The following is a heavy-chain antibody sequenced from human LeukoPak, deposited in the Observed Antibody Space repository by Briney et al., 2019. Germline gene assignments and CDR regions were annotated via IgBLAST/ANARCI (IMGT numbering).Heavy chain of an antibody. D-gene: IGHD3-22*01. V-gene: IGHV3-74*01. CDR3: ARGADRSGYSFYFDY. CDR2: INSDGSST. J-gene: IGHJ4*02. Sequence: GGSLRLSCAASGFTFSNYWMHWVRQTPGKGLVWVSRINSDGSSTSYADSVKGRFSISRDKAKNTLYLQMNSLRAEDTAVYYCARGADRSGYSFYFDYWGQGTLVTASS. CDR1: GFTFSNYW.